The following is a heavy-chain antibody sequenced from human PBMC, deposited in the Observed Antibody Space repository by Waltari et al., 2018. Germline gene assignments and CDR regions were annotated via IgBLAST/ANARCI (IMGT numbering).Heavy chain of an antibody. CDR3: ASIAAAGLDAFDI. J-gene: IGHJ3*02. CDR2: ISYDGSNK. V-gene: IGHV3-30-3*01. Sequence: QVQLVESGGGVVQPGRSLRLPCAASGFTFSRYSMHLVRRAPGKGLEWVAVISYDGSNKYYADSVKGRFTISRDNSKNTLYLQMNSLRAEDTAVYYCASIAAAGLDAFDIWGQGTMVTVSS. D-gene: IGHD6-13*01. CDR1: GFTFSRYS.